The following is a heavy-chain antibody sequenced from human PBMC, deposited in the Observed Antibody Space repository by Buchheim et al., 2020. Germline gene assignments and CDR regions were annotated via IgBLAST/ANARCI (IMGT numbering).Heavy chain of an antibody. J-gene: IGHJ6*02. D-gene: IGHD3-3*01. Sequence: QVQLVESGGGVVQPGRSLRLSCAASGFTFSSYGMHWVRQAPGKGLEWVAVIWYDGSNKYYADSVKGRFTISRDNSKKTLYLQMNSLRAEDTAVYYCARGGIFGPRGMDVWGQGTT. CDR1: GFTFSSYG. CDR3: ARGGIFGPRGMDV. CDR2: IWYDGSNK. V-gene: IGHV3-33*01.